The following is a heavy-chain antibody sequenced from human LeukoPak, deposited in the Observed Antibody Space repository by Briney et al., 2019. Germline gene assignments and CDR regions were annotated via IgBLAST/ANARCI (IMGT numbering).Heavy chain of an antibody. CDR2: IQYDGSNE. CDR3: AKDRCSNGIGCYYYYMDV. CDR1: GFTVSSYE. J-gene: IGHJ6*03. D-gene: IGHD2-8*01. V-gene: IGHV3-30*02. Sequence: PGGSLRLSCAASGFTVSSYEMNWVRQAPGKGLEWVAYIQYDGSNEQYADSVKGRFSISRDNSKNILYLQMNSLRAEDTAVYYCAKDRCSNGIGCYYYYMDVWGKGTTVAISS.